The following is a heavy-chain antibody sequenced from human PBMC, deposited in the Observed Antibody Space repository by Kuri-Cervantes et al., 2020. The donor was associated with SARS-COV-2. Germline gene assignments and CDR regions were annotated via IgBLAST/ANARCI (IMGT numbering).Heavy chain of an antibody. CDR1: GGTFSSYA. D-gene: IGHD3-22*01. Sequence: SVKVFCKASGGTFSSYAISWVRQAPGQGLEWMGGIIPIFGTANYAQKFQGRVTITADESTSTAYMELSSLRSEDTAVYYCARGESPTTYYYDSNYYFDYWGQGTLVTVSS. CDR2: IIPIFGTA. J-gene: IGHJ4*02. V-gene: IGHV1-69*13. CDR3: ARGESPTTYYYDSNYYFDY.